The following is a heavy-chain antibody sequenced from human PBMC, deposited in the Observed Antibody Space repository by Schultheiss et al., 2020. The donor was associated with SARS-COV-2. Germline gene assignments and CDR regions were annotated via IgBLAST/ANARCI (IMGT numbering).Heavy chain of an antibody. J-gene: IGHJ4*02. CDR2: INPNSGGT. V-gene: IGHV1-2*02. D-gene: IGHD6-6*01. CDR1: GYTFTSYD. CDR3: ARDREGGRERLYSSSSGADFDY. Sequence: ASVKVSCKASGYTFTSYDINWVRQATGQGLEWMGWINPNSGGTNYAQKFQGRVTMTRDTSISTAYMELSRLRPDDAAIYYCARDREGGRERLYSSSSGADFDYWGQGTLVTVSS.